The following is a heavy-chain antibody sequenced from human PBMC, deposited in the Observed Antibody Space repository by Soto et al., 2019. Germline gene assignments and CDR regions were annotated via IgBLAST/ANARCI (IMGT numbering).Heavy chain of an antibody. CDR1: GGSISSYY. Sequence: QVQLQESGPGLVKPSETLSLTCTVSGGSISSYYWSWIRQPPGKGLEWIGYIYYSGSTNYNPSLKRRVTISVDTSKNQFPLKLRSVPAADTAVYYCARRWGGTFDYWGQGTLVTVSS. V-gene: IGHV4-59*01. D-gene: IGHD2-21*01. J-gene: IGHJ4*02. CDR3: ARRWGGTFDY. CDR2: IYYSGST.